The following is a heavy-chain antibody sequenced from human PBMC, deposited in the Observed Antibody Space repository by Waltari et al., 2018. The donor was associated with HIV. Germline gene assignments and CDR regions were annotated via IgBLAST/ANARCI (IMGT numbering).Heavy chain of an antibody. CDR3: ARGSTRGDWFDP. CDR1: GDTFTSSA. Sequence: QVQLVQSGSELKKPGASVKVACKASGDTFTSSAMNWVRQAPGQGLEWMRWINPNTVNPTYSQGFTGRFVFSLYSSVSTAYLQISSLKAEDTAVYYCARGSTRGDWFDPWGQGTLVTVSS. CDR2: INPNTVNP. D-gene: IGHD3-10*01. V-gene: IGHV7-4-1*02. J-gene: IGHJ5*02.